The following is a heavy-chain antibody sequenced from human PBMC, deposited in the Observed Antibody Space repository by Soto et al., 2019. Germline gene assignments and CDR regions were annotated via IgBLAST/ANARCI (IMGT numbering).Heavy chain of an antibody. D-gene: IGHD1-26*01. V-gene: IGHV4-31*03. CDR2: INYSGTT. CDR1: GGSFSSDSFI. Sequence: QVQLQESGPGLVKPSQTLSLTCSVSGGSFSSDSFIWSWVRQFPGKGLEWIGYINYSGTTYYNPSLRSRITMSVDTSTNRFSLNLSSVTAADTAVYYCARDHKWDGMDVWGQGTTVTVSS. J-gene: IGHJ6*02. CDR3: ARDHKWDGMDV.